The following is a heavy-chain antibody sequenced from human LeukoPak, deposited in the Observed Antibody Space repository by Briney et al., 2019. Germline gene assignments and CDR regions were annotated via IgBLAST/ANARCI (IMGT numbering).Heavy chain of an antibody. CDR3: ARGHYYGMDV. CDR2: IRYDGSNK. Sequence: AGGSQRLSCAASGFTFSSYSMHWVRQAPGKGLEWVAFIRYDGSNKYYADSVKGRFTISRDNSKNTLYLQMNSLRAEDTAVYYCARGHYYGMDVWGKGTTVTISS. CDR1: GFTFSSYS. V-gene: IGHV3-30*02. J-gene: IGHJ6*04.